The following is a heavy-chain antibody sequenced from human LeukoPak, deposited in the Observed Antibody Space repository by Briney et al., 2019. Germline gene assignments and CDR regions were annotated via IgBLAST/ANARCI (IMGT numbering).Heavy chain of an antibody. CDR2: ISGSGSHI. Sequence: GGSLRLSCAASGFTFSTYSMNWVRQAPGKGLEWVSSISGSGSHIYYADSVKGRFTISRDNAKNSLYLQMNSLRAEDTAVYYCTRGIVVGATAGEGFDIWGQGTMVTVSS. D-gene: IGHD1-26*01. V-gene: IGHV3-21*01. CDR1: GFTFSTYS. CDR3: TRGIVVGATAGEGFDI. J-gene: IGHJ3*02.